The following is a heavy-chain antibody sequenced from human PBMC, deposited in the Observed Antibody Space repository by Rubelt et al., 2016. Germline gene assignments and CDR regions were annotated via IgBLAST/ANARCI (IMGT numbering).Heavy chain of an antibody. D-gene: IGHD6-13*01. CDR1: GFTFSNAW. J-gene: IGHJ4*02. V-gene: IGHV3-33*08. CDR2: IWYDGSNK. Sequence: VQLVESEGGLVKPGGSLRLSCAASGFTFSNAWMSWVRQAPGKGLEWVAVIWYDGSNKYYADSVKGRCTITGDNSKNSLYLQMSSLGAEDTVVYYCARDGAAAGAYYFDYWGQGTLVTVSS. CDR3: ARDGAAAGAYYFDY.